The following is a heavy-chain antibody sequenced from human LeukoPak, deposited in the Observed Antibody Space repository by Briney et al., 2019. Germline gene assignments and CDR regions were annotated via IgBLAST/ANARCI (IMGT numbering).Heavy chain of an antibody. J-gene: IGHJ4*02. CDR3: ARRNYYFDY. CDR2: VYYTGGT. Sequence: PSETLSLTCTVSGGSISRCDSYWAWIRQPPGKGLEWIASVYYTGGTYYNPSLKSRVTISIDTSKSQFSLKLSSVTAADTAVYYCARRNYYFDYWGQGTLVTVSS. CDR1: GGSISRCDSY. V-gene: IGHV4-39*01.